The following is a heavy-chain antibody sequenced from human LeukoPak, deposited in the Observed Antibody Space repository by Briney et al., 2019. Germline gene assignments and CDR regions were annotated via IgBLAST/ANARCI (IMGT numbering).Heavy chain of an antibody. J-gene: IGHJ3*02. V-gene: IGHV4-59*12. CDR3: ARVRGYCSGGSCYVDAFDI. CDR1: GGSISSYY. CDR2: IYYSGST. Sequence: SETLSLTCTVSGGSISSYYWSWIRQPPGKGLEWIGYIYYSGSTNYNPSLKSRVTISVDTSKNQFSLKLSSVTAADTAVYYCARVRGYCSGGSCYVDAFDIWGQGTMVTVSS. D-gene: IGHD2-15*01.